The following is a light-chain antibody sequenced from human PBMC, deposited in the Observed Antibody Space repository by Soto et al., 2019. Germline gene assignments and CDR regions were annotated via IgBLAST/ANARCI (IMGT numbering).Light chain of an antibody. CDR2: EVS. CDR3: SSYAGSNNLL. J-gene: IGLJ2*01. V-gene: IGLV2-8*01. CDR1: CSDVGGYDY. Sequence: QSALTQPPSASGSPGQSVTISCTGTCSDVGGYDYVSWYQQHPGKAPKLMIYEVSKRPSGVPDRFSGSKSGNTASLTVSGLQADDEADYYCSSYAGSNNLLFGGGTKLTVL.